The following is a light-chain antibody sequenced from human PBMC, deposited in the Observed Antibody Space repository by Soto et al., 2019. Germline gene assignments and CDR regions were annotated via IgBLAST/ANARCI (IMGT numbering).Light chain of an antibody. Sequence: EIVLTQSPGTLSLSPWERATLSCRASQSVSSSYLAWYQQKPGQAPRLLIYGASSRATGIPDRFSGSGSGKDFSLTISRLEPEDFPVYYCQQYGSSPVTLGQGTKVDI. CDR2: GAS. CDR1: QSVSSSY. V-gene: IGKV3-20*01. J-gene: IGKJ1*01. CDR3: QQYGSSPVT.